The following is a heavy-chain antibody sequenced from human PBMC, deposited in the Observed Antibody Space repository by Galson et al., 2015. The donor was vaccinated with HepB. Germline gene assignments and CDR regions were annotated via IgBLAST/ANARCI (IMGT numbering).Heavy chain of an antibody. J-gene: IGHJ6*02. V-gene: IGHV3-30*04. CDR1: GFTFSSYA. CDR3: ARGSGALWGGMDV. D-gene: IGHD1-26*01. CDR2: ISYDGSNK. Sequence: SLRLSCAASGFTFSSYAMHWVRQAPGKGLEWVAVISYDGSNKYYADSVKGRFTISRDNSKNTLYLQMNSLRAEDTAVYYCARGSGALWGGMDVWGQGTTVTVSS.